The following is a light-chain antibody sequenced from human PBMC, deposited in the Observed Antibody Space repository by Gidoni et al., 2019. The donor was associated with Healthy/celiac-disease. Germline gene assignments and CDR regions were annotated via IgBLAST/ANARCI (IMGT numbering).Light chain of an antibody. CDR1: QSISSY. J-gene: IGKJ1*01. Sequence: DIQMTQSPSSLSASVGDRVTITCRASQSISSYLNWYQQTPGKDPKLLIYAASSLQSGVPSRFSGSGSGTDFTLTISSLQPEDFATYYCQQSYSTPWTFGQGTKVEIK. V-gene: IGKV1-39*01. CDR3: QQSYSTPWT. CDR2: AAS.